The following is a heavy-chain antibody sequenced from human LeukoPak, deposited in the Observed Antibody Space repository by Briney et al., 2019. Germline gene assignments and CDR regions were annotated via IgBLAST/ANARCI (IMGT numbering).Heavy chain of an antibody. CDR1: GFTFSSYA. V-gene: IGHV3-23*01. J-gene: IGHJ4*02. CDR2: ISGSGGST. Sequence: GGSLRLSCAASGFTFSSYAMSWVRQAPGEGLEWGSAISGSGGSTYYADSVKGRFTISRDNSKNTLYLQMNSLRAEDTAVYYCAKDDSSSSPFFDYWGQGTLVTVSS. CDR3: AKDDSSSSPFFDY. D-gene: IGHD6-6*01.